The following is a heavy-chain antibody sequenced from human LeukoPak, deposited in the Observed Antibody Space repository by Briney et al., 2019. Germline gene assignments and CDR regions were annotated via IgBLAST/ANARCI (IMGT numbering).Heavy chain of an antibody. CDR3: ARVGSGTIDY. V-gene: IGHV1-69*06. D-gene: IGHD3-10*01. J-gene: IGHJ4*02. Sequence: SVKVSCKASGGTFSSYAISWVRQAPGQGLEWMGGIIPIFGTANYAQKFQGRVTITADKSTSKAYMELSSLRSEDTAVYYCARVGSGTIDYWGQGTLVTVSS. CDR2: IIPIFGTA. CDR1: GGTFSSYA.